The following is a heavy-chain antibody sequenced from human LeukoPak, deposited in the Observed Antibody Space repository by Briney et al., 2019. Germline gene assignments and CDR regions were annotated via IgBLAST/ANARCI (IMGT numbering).Heavy chain of an antibody. CDR3: ARVDSSGYYTFFDY. CDR2: IYNSGSP. CDR1: GGSISSHN. J-gene: IGHJ4*02. Sequence: PSETLSLTCTVSGGSISSHNWNWIRQPPGKGLEWIGDIYNSGSPNYNPSLKSRVTISVDTSKNQFSLKLSSVTAADTAVYYCARVDSSGYYTFFDYWGQGTLVSVSS. V-gene: IGHV4-59*11. D-gene: IGHD3-22*01.